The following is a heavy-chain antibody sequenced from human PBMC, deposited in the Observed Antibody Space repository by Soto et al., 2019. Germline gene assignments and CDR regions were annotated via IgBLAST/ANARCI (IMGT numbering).Heavy chain of an antibody. D-gene: IGHD3-10*01. CDR1: GGSFSAYY. Sequence: QVQLQQWGAGLLKPSETLSLTCAVYGGSFSAYYWSWIRQPPGKGLEWIGEINHRGSTSYNPSRKSRVTISVDTAKNQFSLKLSSVTAADTAVYYCARVGPLQYGSGSPFQHWGQGTRVTLSS. CDR3: ARVGPLQYGSGSPFQH. V-gene: IGHV4-34*01. CDR2: INHRGST. J-gene: IGHJ1*01.